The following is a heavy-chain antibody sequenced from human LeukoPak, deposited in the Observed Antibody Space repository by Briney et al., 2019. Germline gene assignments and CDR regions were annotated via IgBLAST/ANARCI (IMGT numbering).Heavy chain of an antibody. D-gene: IGHD6-13*01. Sequence: GGSLRLSCAASGFTFSSYSMTWVRQAPGKGLEWASYISSSSSTIYYADSVKGRFTISRDNAKNSLYLQMNSLRAEDTAVYYCARDGSRQQLVQGLLDYWGQGTLVTVSS. CDR2: ISSSSSTI. CDR3: ARDGSRQQLVQGLLDY. V-gene: IGHV3-48*01. CDR1: GFTFSSYS. J-gene: IGHJ4*02.